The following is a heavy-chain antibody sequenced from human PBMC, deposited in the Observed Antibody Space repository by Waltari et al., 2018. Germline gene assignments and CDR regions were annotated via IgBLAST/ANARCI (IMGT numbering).Heavy chain of an antibody. V-gene: IGHV3-23*01. Sequence: EVQLLESGGGLVQPGGSLRLSCAASGFTFSSYAMSWDRQAPGKGLEWVSAISGSGGSTYYADSVKGRFTISRDNSKNTLYLQMNSLRAEDTAVYYCAKRGGITGLPRYFDYWGQGTLVTVSS. J-gene: IGHJ4*02. CDR3: AKRGGITGLPRYFDY. CDR1: GFTFSSYA. D-gene: IGHD1-20*01. CDR2: ISGSGGST.